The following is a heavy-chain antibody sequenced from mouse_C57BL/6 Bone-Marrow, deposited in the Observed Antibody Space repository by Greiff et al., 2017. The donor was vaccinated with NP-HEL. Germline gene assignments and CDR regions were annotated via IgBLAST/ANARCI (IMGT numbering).Heavy chain of an antibody. CDR3: ARWLLRSYYYAMDY. CDR2: IYPGDGDT. D-gene: IGHD2-3*01. J-gene: IGHJ4*01. CDR1: GYAFSSSW. V-gene: IGHV1-82*01. Sequence: VQLQQSGPELVKPGASVKISCKASGYAFSSSWMNWVKLRPGKGLEWIGRIYPGDGDTNYNGKFKGKATLTADKSSSTAYMQLSSLTSEDSAVYFCARWLLRSYYYAMDYWGQGTSVTVSS.